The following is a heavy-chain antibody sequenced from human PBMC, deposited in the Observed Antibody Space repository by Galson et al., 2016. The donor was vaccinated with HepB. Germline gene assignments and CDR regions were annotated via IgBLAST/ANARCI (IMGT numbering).Heavy chain of an antibody. D-gene: IGHD4-23*01. CDR3: ARENDDYRGKGGYFDY. J-gene: IGHJ4*02. CDR1: GFTFSTYS. CDR2: TDTSSTYI. Sequence: LRLSCAASGFTFSTYSMNWVRQAPGKGLEWVSSTDTSSTYIYYADAVKGRFTISRDNAENSLFLQMNSLRAEDTAVYYCARENDDYRGKGGYFDYWGQGVLVTVSS. V-gene: IGHV3-21*01.